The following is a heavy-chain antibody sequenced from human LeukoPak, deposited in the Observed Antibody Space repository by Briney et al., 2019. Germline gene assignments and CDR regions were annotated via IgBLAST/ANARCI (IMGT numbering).Heavy chain of an antibody. CDR2: IYPSGNT. CDR3: ARTYVANSFDI. CDR1: GGFFSGYC. D-gene: IGHD3-16*01. J-gene: IGHJ3*02. V-gene: IGHV4-34*01. Sequence: KPSETLSLTCAVYGGFFSGYCWTWIRQSPGKGLEWIGYIYPSGNTNYNPSLRSRVTISVDTSKNLFSLKLSSVTAADTAVYYCARTYVANSFDIWGQGTMVTVSS.